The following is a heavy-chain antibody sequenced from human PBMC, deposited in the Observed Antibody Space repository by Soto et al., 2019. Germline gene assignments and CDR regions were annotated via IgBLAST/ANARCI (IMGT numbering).Heavy chain of an antibody. J-gene: IGHJ4*02. CDR3: ARDKYIWGSYPRGFAYYLDY. Sequence: GGSLRLSCAASGFTFSSYAMSWVRQAPGKGLEWVSAISGSGGSTYYADSVKGRFTISRDNSKNTLYLQMNSLRAEDTAVYYCARDKYIWGSYPRGFAYYLDYWGQGTLVTVSS. D-gene: IGHD3-16*02. CDR2: ISGSGGST. V-gene: IGHV3-23*01. CDR1: GFTFSSYA.